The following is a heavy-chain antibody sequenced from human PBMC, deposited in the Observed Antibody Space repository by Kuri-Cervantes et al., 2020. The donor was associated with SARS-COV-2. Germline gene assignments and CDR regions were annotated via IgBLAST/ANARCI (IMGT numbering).Heavy chain of an antibody. J-gene: IGHJ4*02. CDR1: GGSISSYY. CDR2: IYYSGST. CDR3: ARDRAPVGY. V-gene: IGHV4-59*01. Sequence: SETLSLTCTVSGGSISSYYWSWIRQPPGKGLEWIGYIYYSGSTNYNPSIKSRVTISVDTSKNQFSLKLSSVTAADTAVYYCARDRAPVGYWGQGTLVTVSS.